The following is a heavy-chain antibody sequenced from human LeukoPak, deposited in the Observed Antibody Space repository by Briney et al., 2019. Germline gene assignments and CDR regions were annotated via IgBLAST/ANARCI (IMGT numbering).Heavy chain of an antibody. Sequence: SQTLSLTCAISGDSVSSKNGAWNWIRQSPSRGLEWLGRTYYRSQWYDEYADYVKGRVTISHDTLKHQFSLHVYSVTPEDTAVYYCAGDLGTSGWYTFDFWGQGTLVTVSS. CDR1: GDSVSSKNGA. CDR3: AGDLGTSGWYTFDF. J-gene: IGHJ5*01. CDR2: TYYRSQWYD. D-gene: IGHD6-19*01. V-gene: IGHV6-1*01.